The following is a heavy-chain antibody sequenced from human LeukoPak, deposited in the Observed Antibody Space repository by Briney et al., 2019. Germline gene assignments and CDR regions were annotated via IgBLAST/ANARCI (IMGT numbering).Heavy chain of an antibody. CDR1: GYTFTSYD. Sequence: ASVKVSCKASGYTFTSYDINWVRQATGQGLEWMGWMNPNSGNTGYAQKFQGRVTMTRNTSISTAYMELSGLRSEDTAVYYCARLGDSSGYYGMDVWGQGTTVTVSS. J-gene: IGHJ6*02. V-gene: IGHV1-8*01. CDR3: ARLGDSSGYYGMDV. D-gene: IGHD3-22*01. CDR2: MNPNSGNT.